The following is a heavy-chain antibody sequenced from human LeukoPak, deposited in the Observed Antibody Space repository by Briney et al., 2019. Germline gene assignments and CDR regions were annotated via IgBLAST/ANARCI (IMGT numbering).Heavy chain of an antibody. D-gene: IGHD2-15*01. J-gene: IGHJ6*02. V-gene: IGHV3-30*18. Sequence: ISYDESDKYYADSVKGRFTISGDNSKNTLYLQMNSLRPEDTAVYYCAKGVVAATNAAYYGMDVWGQGTSVTVSS. CDR3: AKGVVAATNAAYYGMDV. CDR2: ISYDESDK.